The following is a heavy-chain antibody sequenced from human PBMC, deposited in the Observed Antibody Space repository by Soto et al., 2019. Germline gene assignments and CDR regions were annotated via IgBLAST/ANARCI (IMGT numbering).Heavy chain of an antibody. CDR3: AKDPAYSSTPDY. J-gene: IGHJ4*02. CDR2: ISGSGGST. V-gene: IGHV3-23*01. CDR1: GFTLSSYA. Sequence: PGGSLRLSCAASGFTLSSYAMSWVRQAPGKGLEWVSAISGSGGSTYYADSVKGRFTISRDNSKNTLYLQMNSLRAEDTAVYYCAKDPAYSSTPDYRGQGTLVTVSS. D-gene: IGHD6-13*01.